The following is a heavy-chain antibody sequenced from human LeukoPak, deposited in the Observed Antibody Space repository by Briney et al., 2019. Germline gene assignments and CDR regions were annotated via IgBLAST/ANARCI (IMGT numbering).Heavy chain of an antibody. J-gene: IGHJ4*02. D-gene: IGHD7-27*01. CDR2: IYYSGST. Sequence: SETLSLTCTVSGGSFSSSPYYWAWIRQPPGKGLEWIGSIYYSGSTYYNPSLKSRVTISVDTSKNQFSLKLSSVTAADTAVYYCARRLGTFDYWGQGTLVTVSS. CDR1: GGSFSSSPYY. CDR3: ARRLGTFDY. V-gene: IGHV4-39*01.